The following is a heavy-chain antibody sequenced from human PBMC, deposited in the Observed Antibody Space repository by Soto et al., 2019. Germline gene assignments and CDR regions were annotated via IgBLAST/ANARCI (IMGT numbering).Heavy chain of an antibody. CDR1: GFTFSSYS. CDR3: ARDPDRGYYYGPDY. Sequence: KPGGSLRLSCAASGFTFSSYSMNWVRQAPGKGLEWVSSISSSSSYIYYADSVKGRFTISRDNAKNSLYLQMNSLRAEDTAVYYCARDPDRGYYYGPDYWGQGTLVTVSS. D-gene: IGHD3-22*01. CDR2: ISSSSSYI. V-gene: IGHV3-21*01. J-gene: IGHJ4*02.